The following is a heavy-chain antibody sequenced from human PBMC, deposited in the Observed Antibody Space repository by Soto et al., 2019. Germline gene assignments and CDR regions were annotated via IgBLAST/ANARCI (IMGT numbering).Heavy chain of an antibody. CDR2: IYYSGST. D-gene: IGHD6-13*01. CDR1: GGSISSGGYY. J-gene: IGHJ4*02. Sequence: SETLSLTCTVSGGSISSGGYYWSWIRQHPGKGLEWIGYIYYSGSTYYNPSLKSRVTISVDTSKNQFSLKLSSVTAADTAVYYCAREVAAAGTANFDYWGQGTLVTVSS. CDR3: AREVAAAGTANFDY. V-gene: IGHV4-31*03.